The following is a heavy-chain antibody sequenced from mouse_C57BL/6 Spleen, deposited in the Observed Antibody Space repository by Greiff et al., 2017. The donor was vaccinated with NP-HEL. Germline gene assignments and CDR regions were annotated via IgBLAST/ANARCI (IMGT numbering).Heavy chain of an antibody. CDR3: ARGIYYYGSSYSDY. Sequence: VHVKQSGPELVKPGASVKISCKASGYSFTGYYMNWVKQSPEKSLEWIGEINPSTGGTTYNQKFKAKATLTVDKSSSTAYMQLKSLTSEDSAVYYCARGIYYYGSSYSDYWGQGTTLTVSS. D-gene: IGHD1-1*01. CDR2: INPSTGGT. J-gene: IGHJ2*01. CDR1: GYSFTGYY. V-gene: IGHV1-42*01.